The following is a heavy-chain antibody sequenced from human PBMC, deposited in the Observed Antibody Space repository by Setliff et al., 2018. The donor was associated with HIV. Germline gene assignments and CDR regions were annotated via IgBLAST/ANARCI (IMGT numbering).Heavy chain of an antibody. CDR1: GFTFSDHY. J-gene: IGHJ6*03. CDR2: SSGGGTV. D-gene: IGHD3-9*01. V-gene: IGHV3-11*04. Sequence: LRLSCAASGFTFSDHYMDWVRQAPGKGLEWVAYSSGGGTVYYADSVKGRFTISRDNAKSSVFLQMNSLRAEDTAVYYCARDMRSGSYDIVTLHYMDVWGKGTTVTVSS. CDR3: ARDMRSGSYDIVTLHYMDV.